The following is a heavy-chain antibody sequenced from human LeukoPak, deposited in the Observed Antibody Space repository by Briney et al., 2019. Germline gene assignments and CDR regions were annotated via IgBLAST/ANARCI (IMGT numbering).Heavy chain of an antibody. CDR2: IYYSGNT. D-gene: IGHD6-19*01. CDR3: AKILVTGKTDY. J-gene: IGHJ4*02. CDR1: GGSVSSGDYY. Sequence: PSETLSRTCTVSGGSVSSGDYYWSWIRQPPGKGLEWIGYIYYSGNTNYNPSLKSRVTISVDTSKNQFSLKLSSVTAADTAVYYCAKILVTGKTDYWGQGTLVTVSS. V-gene: IGHV4-61*08.